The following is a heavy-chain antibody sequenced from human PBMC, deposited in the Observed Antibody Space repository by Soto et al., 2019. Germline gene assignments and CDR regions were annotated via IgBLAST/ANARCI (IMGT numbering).Heavy chain of an antibody. V-gene: IGHV3-23*01. J-gene: IGHJ6*02. CDR3: AKDPLFPTRIFGVVIIGDYYGMDV. Sequence: SLRLSCAASGFTFSSYAMSWVRQAPGKGLEWVSAISGSGGSTYYADSVKGRFTISRDNSKNTLYLQMNSLRAEDTAVYYCAKDPLFPTRIFGVVIIGDYYGMDVWGQGTTVTVSS. D-gene: IGHD3-3*01. CDR1: GFTFSSYA. CDR2: ISGSGGST.